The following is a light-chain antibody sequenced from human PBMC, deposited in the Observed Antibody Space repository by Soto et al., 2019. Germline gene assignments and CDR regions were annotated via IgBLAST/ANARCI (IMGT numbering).Light chain of an antibody. CDR2: GAS. J-gene: IGKJ4*01. CDR3: QQYGSSPGT. Sequence: EIVLTQSPGTLSLSPGEGATLSCRASQSVSSSYLAWYQQKPGQAPRLLIYGASSRATGIPDRFSGSGSGTDFTLTISRLQPEDFAEYYCQQYGSSPGTFGGGTKVEIK. CDR1: QSVSSSY. V-gene: IGKV3-20*01.